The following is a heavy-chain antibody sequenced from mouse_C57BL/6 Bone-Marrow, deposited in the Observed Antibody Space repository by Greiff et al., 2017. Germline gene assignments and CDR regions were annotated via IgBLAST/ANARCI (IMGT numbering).Heavy chain of an antibody. CDR3: ARSWSNWYFDV. CDR1: GYTFTDYY. D-gene: IGHD1-1*02. V-gene: IGHV1-26*01. Sequence: VQLQQSGPELVKPGASVKISCKASGYTFTDYYMNWVKQSHGKSLEWIGDINPNNGGTSYNQKFKGKATLTVDKSSSTAYMELRSLTSEDSAVYYCARSWSNWYFDVWGTGTTVTVSS. CDR2: INPNNGGT. J-gene: IGHJ1*03.